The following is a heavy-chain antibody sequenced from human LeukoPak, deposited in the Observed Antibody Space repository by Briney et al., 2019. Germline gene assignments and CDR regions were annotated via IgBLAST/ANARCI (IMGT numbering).Heavy chain of an antibody. V-gene: IGHV4-59*01. CDR2: IYYSGST. J-gene: IGHJ4*02. D-gene: IGHD6-13*01. CDR1: GGSFSGYC. CDR3: AREVVAAAGTVDY. Sequence: SETLSLTCAVYGGSFSGYCWSWIRQPPGKGLEWIGYIYYSGSTNYNPSLKSRVTISVDTSRTQFSLKLSSVTAADTAVYYCAREVVAAAGTVDYWGQGTLVIVSS.